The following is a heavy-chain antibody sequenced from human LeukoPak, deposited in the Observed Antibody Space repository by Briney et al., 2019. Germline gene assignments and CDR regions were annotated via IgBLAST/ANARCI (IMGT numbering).Heavy chain of an antibody. CDR3: VRDSDYQRNSGGRYAHYDALDI. Sequence: GGSLRLSCAASGFTFSSYWMSWVRQAPGKGLEWVANIKQDGSEKYYVDSVKGRFTISRDNAKNSLYLQMNSLRAEDTAVYYCVRDSDYQRNSGGRYAHYDALDIWGHGTMVTVSS. CDR2: IKQDGSEK. D-gene: IGHD2-21*01. CDR1: GFTFSSYW. J-gene: IGHJ3*02. V-gene: IGHV3-7*01.